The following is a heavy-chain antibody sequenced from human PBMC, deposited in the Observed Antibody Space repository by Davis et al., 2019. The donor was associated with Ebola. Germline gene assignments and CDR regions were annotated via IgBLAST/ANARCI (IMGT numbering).Heavy chain of an antibody. Sequence: GESLRLSCAASGFTFSSYSMNWVRQAPGKGLEWVSSISSSSSYIYYADSVKGRFTISRDNAKNSLYLQMNSLRAEDTAVYYCARNRDDFWSGYYTYYFDYWGQGTLVTVSS. V-gene: IGHV3-21*01. CDR2: ISSSSSYI. CDR3: ARNRDDFWSGYYTYYFDY. D-gene: IGHD3-3*01. CDR1: GFTFSSYS. J-gene: IGHJ4*02.